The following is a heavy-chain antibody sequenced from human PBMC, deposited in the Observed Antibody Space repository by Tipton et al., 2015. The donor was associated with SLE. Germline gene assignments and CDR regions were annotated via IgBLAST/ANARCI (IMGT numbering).Heavy chain of an antibody. D-gene: IGHD7-27*01. CDR1: GGSISSHY. CDR2: IYYSGST. Sequence: TLSLTCTVSGGSISSHYWSWIRQPPGKGLERIGYIYYSGSTNYNPSLQSRVTISVDTSKNQFSLKLSSVTAADTAVYYCARHPNWDNWFDPWGQGTLVTVSS. CDR3: ARHPNWDNWFDP. V-gene: IGHV4-59*08. J-gene: IGHJ5*02.